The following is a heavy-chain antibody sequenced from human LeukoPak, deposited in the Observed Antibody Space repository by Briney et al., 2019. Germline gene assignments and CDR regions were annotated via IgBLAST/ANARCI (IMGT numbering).Heavy chain of an antibody. V-gene: IGHV4-59*08. Sequence: GSLRLSCAASGFTFSSYSFNWVRQVPGKGLEWIGYIYYSGSTNYNPSLKSRVSISIDTSKNQVSLKLSSVTAADTAFYYCASLGGTYDYWGQGTLVTVSS. CDR2: IYYSGST. CDR3: ASLGGTYDY. J-gene: IGHJ4*02. CDR1: GFTFSSYS. D-gene: IGHD1-26*01.